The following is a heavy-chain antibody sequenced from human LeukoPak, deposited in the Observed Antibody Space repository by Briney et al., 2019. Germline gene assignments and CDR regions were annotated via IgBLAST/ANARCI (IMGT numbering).Heavy chain of an antibody. CDR2: ISYDGSNK. Sequence: GGSLRLSCAASGFTFSDYYMSWIRQAPGKGLEWVAVISYDGSNKYYADSVKGRFTISRDNSKNTLYLQMNSLRAEDTAVYYCAKRGEDCSGGNCYVSHYFDYWGQGTLVTVSS. V-gene: IGHV3-30*18. CDR3: AKRGEDCSGGNCYVSHYFDY. CDR1: GFTFSDYY. D-gene: IGHD2-15*01. J-gene: IGHJ4*02.